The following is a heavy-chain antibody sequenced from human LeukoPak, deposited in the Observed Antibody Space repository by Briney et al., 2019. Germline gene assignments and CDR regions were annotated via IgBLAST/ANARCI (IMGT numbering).Heavy chain of an antibody. V-gene: IGHV3-30-3*01. D-gene: IGHD1-7*01. CDR3: ARDYWWNYDY. CDR1: GFTFSSYW. Sequence: GGSLRLSCAASGFTFSSYWMSWVRQAPGKGLEWVAVISYDGSNKYYADSVKGRFTISRDNSKNTLYLQMNSLRAEDTAVYYCARDYWWNYDYWGQGTLVTVSS. CDR2: ISYDGSNK. J-gene: IGHJ4*02.